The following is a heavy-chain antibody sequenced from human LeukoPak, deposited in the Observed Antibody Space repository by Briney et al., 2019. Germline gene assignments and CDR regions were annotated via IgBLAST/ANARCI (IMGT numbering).Heavy chain of an antibody. J-gene: IGHJ6*03. CDR2: INSDGSST. Sequence: GGSLRLSCAASGFTFSSYWMHWVRQAPGKGLVWVSRINSDGSSTTYADSVKGRFTISRDNAKNTLYLQMNSLRAEDTAVYYCARHVTVVNYYYYMDVWGKGTTVTVSS. CDR3: ARHVTVVNYYYYMDV. V-gene: IGHV3-74*01. CDR1: GFTFSSYW. D-gene: IGHD4-23*01.